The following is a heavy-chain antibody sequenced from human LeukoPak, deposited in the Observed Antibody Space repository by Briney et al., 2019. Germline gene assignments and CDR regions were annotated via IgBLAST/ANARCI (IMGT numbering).Heavy chain of an antibody. D-gene: IGHD4-11*01. CDR2: ISSGGQTV. CDR3: VRHRGAWTVHDAFAM. V-gene: IGHV3-48*04. Sequence: PGRCRRLSCEVSGLILSSYRMDWVSHVPGEWMEWLSYISSGGQTVYYADSVKGRFTISRDNAKNSLFLQLNSLRAGDTAVYYCVRHRGAWTVHDAFAMWGQGTMVTVAS. CDR1: GLILSSYR. J-gene: IGHJ3*02.